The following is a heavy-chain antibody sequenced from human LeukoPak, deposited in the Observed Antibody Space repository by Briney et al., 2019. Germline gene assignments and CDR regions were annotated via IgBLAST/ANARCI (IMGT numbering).Heavy chain of an antibody. CDR3: AKDVEMATIEGNFDY. CDR2: ISSSSSTI. D-gene: IGHD5-24*01. CDR1: GFTFSSYS. J-gene: IGHJ4*02. Sequence: GGSLRLSCAASGFTFSSYSMNWVRQAPGKGLEWVSYISSSSSTIYYADSVKGRFTISRDNSKNTLYLQMNSLRAEDTAVYYCAKDVEMATIEGNFDYWGQGTLVTVSS. V-gene: IGHV3-48*01.